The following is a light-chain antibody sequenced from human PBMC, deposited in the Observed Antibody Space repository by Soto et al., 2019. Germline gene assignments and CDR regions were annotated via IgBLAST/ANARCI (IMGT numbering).Light chain of an antibody. CDR3: SSYGGSNNFV. CDR2: EVS. CDR1: SSDIGVYNY. Sequence: QSALTQPPSASGSPGQSVTVSCTGTSSDIGVYNYVSWYQHHPGKAPKLMIYEVSKRPSGVPDRFSGSKSGNTASLTVSGLQAEDEADYYCSSYGGSNNFVLGTGTKLTVL. J-gene: IGLJ1*01. V-gene: IGLV2-8*01.